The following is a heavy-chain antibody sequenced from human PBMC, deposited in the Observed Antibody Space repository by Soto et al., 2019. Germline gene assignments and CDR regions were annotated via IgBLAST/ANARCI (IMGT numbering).Heavy chain of an antibody. CDR3: ARAGPATFYYYGMGV. J-gene: IGHJ6*02. Sequence: GGSLRLSCAAPGFTLSSYWMHWVRQAPGKGLVWVSRIDSDGSRTDYADSVKGRFTISRDSAKNTLYLQMNSLRAEDTAVYYCARAGPATFYYYGMGVWGQGTTVTVSS. D-gene: IGHD2-15*01. CDR2: IDSDGSRT. CDR1: GFTLSSYW. V-gene: IGHV3-74*01.